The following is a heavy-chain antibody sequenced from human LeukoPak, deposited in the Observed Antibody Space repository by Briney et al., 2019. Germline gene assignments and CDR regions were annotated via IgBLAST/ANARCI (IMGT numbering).Heavy chain of an antibody. CDR2: IYYSGST. Sequence: SQTLSLTCTVSGGSISSGGYYWSWIRQPPGKGLEWIGYIYYSGSTYYNPSLKSRVTISVDTSKNQFSLKLSSVTAADTAVYYCARFNWNDPFYFDYWGQGTLVTVSS. V-gene: IGHV4-30-4*08. CDR3: ARFNWNDPFYFDY. CDR1: GGSISSGGYY. D-gene: IGHD1-1*01. J-gene: IGHJ4*02.